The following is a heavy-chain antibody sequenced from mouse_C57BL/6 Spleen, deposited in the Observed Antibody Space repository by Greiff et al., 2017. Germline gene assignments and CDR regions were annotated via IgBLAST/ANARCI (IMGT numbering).Heavy chain of an antibody. CDR2: IYPGDGDT. V-gene: IGHV1-82*01. CDR1: GYAFSSSW. D-gene: IGHD1-1*01. CDR3: ARCLYGSSPLAY. J-gene: IGHJ3*01. Sequence: VKLMESGPELVKPGASVKISCKASGYAFSSSWMNWVKQRPGKGLEWIGRIYPGDGDTNYNGKFKGKATLTADKSSSTAYMQLSSLTSEDSAVYFCARCLYGSSPLAYWGQGTLVTVSA.